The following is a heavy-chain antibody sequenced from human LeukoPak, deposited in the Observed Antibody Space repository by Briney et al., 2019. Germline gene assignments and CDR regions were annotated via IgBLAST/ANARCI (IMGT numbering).Heavy chain of an antibody. V-gene: IGHV3-48*02. CDR1: RFTFSSNW. D-gene: IGHD5-18*01. CDR2: ISSSSRSI. Sequence: GGSLRLSCAASRFTFSSNWMSWVRQAPGKGLEWISYISSSSRSIYYADSVKGRFTISRDNAKDSLHLQMNSLRDEDTAVYFCARDRGYSIFWGQGTLVTVSS. J-gene: IGHJ4*02. CDR3: ARDRGYSIF.